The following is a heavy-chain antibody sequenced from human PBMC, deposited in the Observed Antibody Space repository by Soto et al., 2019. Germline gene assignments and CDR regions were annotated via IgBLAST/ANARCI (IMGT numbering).Heavy chain of an antibody. Sequence: SLRLSCAASGFTFSSYWMHWVRQAPGKGLVWVSRINSDGSSTSYADSVKGRFTISRDNAKNTLYLQMNSLRAEDTAVYYCAIRASEYDSSGYFDYWGQGTLVTVSS. CDR3: AIRASEYDSSGYFDY. CDR2: INSDGSST. J-gene: IGHJ4*02. D-gene: IGHD3-22*01. CDR1: GFTFSSYW. V-gene: IGHV3-74*01.